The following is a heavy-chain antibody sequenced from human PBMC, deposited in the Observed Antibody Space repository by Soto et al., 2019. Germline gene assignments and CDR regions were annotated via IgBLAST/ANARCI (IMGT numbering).Heavy chain of an antibody. V-gene: IGHV4-31*03. CDR2: IYYSGNT. D-gene: IGHD5-18*01. CDR3: ARDRLMATAGTARHYFGLDV. CDR1: GGSIRSGGYY. Sequence: LSITCTVSGGSIRSGGYYWSWVRQNPRRGLEWIGNIYYSGNTYYNPSLKSRLTISVDTSKNQFSLNLSSVTAADTAVYYCARDRLMATAGTARHYFGLDVWGQGTTVTVSS. J-gene: IGHJ6*02.